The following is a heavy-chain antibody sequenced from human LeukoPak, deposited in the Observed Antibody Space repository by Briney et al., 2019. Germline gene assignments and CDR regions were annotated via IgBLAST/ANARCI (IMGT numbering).Heavy chain of an antibody. Sequence: GASVKVSCKASGYTFTGYYMHWVRQAPGQGLEWMGWMNPNSGNTGYAQKFQGRVTMTRNTSISTAYMELSSLRSEDTAVYYCARVEGSGWYRGPPDYWGQGTLVTVSS. D-gene: IGHD6-19*01. J-gene: IGHJ4*02. CDR3: ARVEGSGWYRGPPDY. CDR2: MNPNSGNT. CDR1: GYTFTGYY. V-gene: IGHV1-8*02.